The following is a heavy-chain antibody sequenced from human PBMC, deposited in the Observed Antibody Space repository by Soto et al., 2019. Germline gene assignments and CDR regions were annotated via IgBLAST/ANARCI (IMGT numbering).Heavy chain of an antibody. CDR2: IYYSGST. V-gene: IGHV4-59*11. CDR3: ARGAYGDRKLFDY. CDR1: GGSINDHY. J-gene: IGHJ4*02. D-gene: IGHD4-17*01. Sequence: QVQLQESGPGLVKPSETLSLTCTVSGGSINDHYWSWIRQPPGMGLEWIGYIYYSGSTYYNPALERRVHISIASSKKQFSLRLRSVAAADTAVYYCARGAYGDRKLFDYWGQGTLVTVYS.